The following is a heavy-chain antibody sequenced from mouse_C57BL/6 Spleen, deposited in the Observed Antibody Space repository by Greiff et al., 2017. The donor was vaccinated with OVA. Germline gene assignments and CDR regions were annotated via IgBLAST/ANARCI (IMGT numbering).Heavy chain of an antibody. CDR3: ARERFDYGSTWFAY. V-gene: IGHV5-17*01. Sequence: EVKLVESGGGLVKPGGSLKLSCAASGFTFSDYGMHWVRQAPEKGLEWVAYISSGSSTIYYADTVKGRFTISRDNAKNTLFLQMTSLRSEDTAMYYCARERFDYGSTWFAYWGQRTLVTVSA. CDR1: GFTFSDYG. D-gene: IGHD1-1*01. J-gene: IGHJ3*01. CDR2: ISSGSSTI.